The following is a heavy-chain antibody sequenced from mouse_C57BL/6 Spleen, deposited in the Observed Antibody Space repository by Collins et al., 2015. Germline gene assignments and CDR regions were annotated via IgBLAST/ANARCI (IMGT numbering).Heavy chain of an antibody. CDR3: ARGDAMDY. J-gene: IGHJ4*01. CDR1: GYAFSSSW. Sequence: QVQLQQSGPELVKPGASVKISCKASGYAFSSSWMNWVKQRPGKGLEWIGRIYPGDGDTNYNGKFKGKAILTADKSSSTAYMQLSSLTSEDSAVYFCARGDAMDYWGQGTSVTVSS. CDR2: IYPGDGDT. V-gene: IGHV1-82*01.